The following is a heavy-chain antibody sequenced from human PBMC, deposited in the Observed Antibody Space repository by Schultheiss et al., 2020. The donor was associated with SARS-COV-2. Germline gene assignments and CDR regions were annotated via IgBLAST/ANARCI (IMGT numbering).Heavy chain of an antibody. J-gene: IGHJ5*02. Sequence: SETLSLTCSVSGGSISSGGYYWSWIRQHPGKGLEWIGYIYYSGSTYYNPSLKSQVTISVDTSKNQFSLKLSSVTAADTAVYYCASRGTIFGVVTHNWFDPWGQGTLVTVSS. D-gene: IGHD3-3*01. CDR3: ASRGTIFGVVTHNWFDP. CDR2: IYYSGST. V-gene: IGHV4-31*01. CDR1: GGSISSGGYY.